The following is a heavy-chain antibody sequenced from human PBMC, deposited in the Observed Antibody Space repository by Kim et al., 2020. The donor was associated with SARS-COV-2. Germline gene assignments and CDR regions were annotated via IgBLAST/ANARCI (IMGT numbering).Heavy chain of an antibody. CDR2: IYYTGLT. D-gene: IGHD4-17*01. V-gene: IGHV4-59*01. Sequence: SETLSLTCTVSGGSISSYYGTWIRQPPGKGLEWIGYIYYTGLTNYNPSLRSRVTISIDTSKTYFSLKLSSVTPADTAMYYCARIDDYGDYYFDYWGQGTLVTVSS. J-gene: IGHJ4*02. CDR1: GGSISSYY. CDR3: ARIDDYGDYYFDY.